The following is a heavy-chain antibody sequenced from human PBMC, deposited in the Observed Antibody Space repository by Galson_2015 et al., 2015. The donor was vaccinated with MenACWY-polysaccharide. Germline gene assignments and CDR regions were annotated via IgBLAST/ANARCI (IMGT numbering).Heavy chain of an antibody. CDR1: GFTFSSYG. V-gene: IGHV3-30*02. Sequence: SLRLSCAASGFTFSSYGMHWVRQAPGKGLEWVAFIRYGGSNTYYADSVQGRFTISRDNSKNTMYLQMNSLRAEDTAVYYCATWGLRDFRGSYRDYWGQGTLVTVSS. CDR2: IRYGGSNT. CDR3: ATWGLRDFRGSYRDY. J-gene: IGHJ4*02. D-gene: IGHD3-16*01.